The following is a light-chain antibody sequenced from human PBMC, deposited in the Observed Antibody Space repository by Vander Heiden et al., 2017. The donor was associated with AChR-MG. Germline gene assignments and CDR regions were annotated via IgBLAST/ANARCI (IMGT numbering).Light chain of an antibody. V-gene: IGKV3-15*01. CDR2: GAS. J-gene: IGKJ2*01. Sequence: EIVMTQSPATLSVSPGARATLSCRASQSVSSNLAWYQQRPGQAPRLIIYGASTRATGFPARFSGSGSGTEFTLTISSLQSEDFAVYYCQQYNNWPPYTFGQGTKLEIK. CDR1: QSVSSN. CDR3: QQYNNWPPYT.